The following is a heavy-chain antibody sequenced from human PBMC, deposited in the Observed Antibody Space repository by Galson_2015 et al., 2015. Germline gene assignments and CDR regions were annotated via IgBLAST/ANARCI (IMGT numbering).Heavy chain of an antibody. CDR1: GFAFSSYE. J-gene: IGHJ3*02. CDR3: ARDVLPRSAIFGGALGI. D-gene: IGHD3-3*01. CDR2: ITASGSTI. V-gene: IGHV3-48*03. Sequence: SLRLSCAGSGFAFSSYEMNWVRQTPGKGPEWISYITASGSTIYYADSVKGRFTISRDNAKNSLYLQMDSLRAEDTAVYYCARDVLPRSAIFGGALGIWGQGTMVTVSS.